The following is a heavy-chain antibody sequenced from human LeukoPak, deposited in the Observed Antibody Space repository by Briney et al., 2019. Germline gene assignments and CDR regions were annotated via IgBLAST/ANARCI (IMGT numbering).Heavy chain of an antibody. D-gene: IGHD2-2*01. CDR1: GFTFSSYW. CDR2: IKQDGSEK. CDR3: ARVASRGYCSSTSCFLFDY. J-gene: IGHJ4*02. Sequence: GGSLRLSCAASGFTFSSYWMSWVRQAPGKGLEWVANIKQDGSEKYYVDSVKGRFTISRDNAKNSLYLQMNSQRAEDTAVYYCARVASRGYCSSTSCFLFDYWGQGTLVTVSS. V-gene: IGHV3-7*01.